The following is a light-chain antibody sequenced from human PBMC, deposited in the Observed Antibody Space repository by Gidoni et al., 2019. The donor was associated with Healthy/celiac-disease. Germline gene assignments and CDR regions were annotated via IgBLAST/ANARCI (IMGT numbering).Light chain of an antibody. Sequence: DIQLTQSPSSLSASVGDRVTITCRASQSISSYLNWYQQKPGKAPKLLIYAASSLQSGFPSRFSGSGSGTDFTLTISSLQPEDFATYYCQQSYSFGGXTKVEIK. CDR1: QSISSY. J-gene: IGKJ4*01. V-gene: IGKV1-39*01. CDR3: QQSYS. CDR2: AAS.